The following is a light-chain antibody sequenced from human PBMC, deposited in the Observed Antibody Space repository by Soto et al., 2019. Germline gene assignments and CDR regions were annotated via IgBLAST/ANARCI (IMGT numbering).Light chain of an antibody. J-gene: IGLJ2*01. CDR3: TAWDDSLNGPV. CDR1: NSNIGSNR. Sequence: QSVLTQPPSASGTPGQRVTISCSGSNSNIGSNRVNWYQLLPGTAPKVLIYSNYQRPSGVPDRFSGSKSGTSASLAISGLQSEDEADYYCTAWDDSLNGPVFGGGTKVTVL. CDR2: SNY. V-gene: IGLV1-44*01.